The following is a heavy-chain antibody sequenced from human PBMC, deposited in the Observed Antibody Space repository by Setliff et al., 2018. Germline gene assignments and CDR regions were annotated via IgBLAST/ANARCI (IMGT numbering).Heavy chain of an antibody. CDR3: AGAGGNSDYFDD. J-gene: IGHJ4*02. D-gene: IGHD1-1*01. V-gene: IGHV3-73*01. Sequence: AGGSLRLSCAASGFTFSGSAVHWVRQASGKGLGWVGRIRRNADNRAPIYAASVKGRFTISRDDSTNTAYLQMNSLKIEDTAVYYCAGAGGNSDYFDDWGQVTLVTVSS. CDR2: IRRNADNRAP. CDR1: GFTFSGSA.